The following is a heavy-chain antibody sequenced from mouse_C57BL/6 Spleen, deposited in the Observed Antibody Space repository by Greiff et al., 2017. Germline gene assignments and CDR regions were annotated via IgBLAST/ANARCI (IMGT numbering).Heavy chain of an antibody. CDR2: ISSGSSTI. V-gene: IGHV5-17*01. D-gene: IGHD2-2*01. J-gene: IGHJ4*01. Sequence: EVKLVESGGGLVKPGGSLKLSCAASGFTFSDYGMHWVRQAPEKGLEWVAYISSGSSTIYYADTVKGRFTITRDNAKNTLFLQMTSLRSEDTAMYYCARSPYGYDDYAMDYWGQGTSVTVSS. CDR1: GFTFSDYG. CDR3: ARSPYGYDDYAMDY.